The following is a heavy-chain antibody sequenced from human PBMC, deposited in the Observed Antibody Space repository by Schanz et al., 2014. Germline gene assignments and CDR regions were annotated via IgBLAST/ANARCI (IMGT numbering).Heavy chain of an antibody. V-gene: IGHV3-23*04. Sequence: EVQLVESGGGVVQPGRSLRLSCSASGFTFSTYAMSWARQTPGKGLEWVSSITTGGNTYYRDSVRGRFTISRDNSKNTLYLQMSSLRDGDTAVYYGANVIIVAGKRRDGRDVWGQGTTVTVSS. CDR2: ITTGGNT. D-gene: IGHD6-19*01. CDR3: ANVIIVAGKRRDGRDV. CDR1: GFTFSTYA. J-gene: IGHJ6*02.